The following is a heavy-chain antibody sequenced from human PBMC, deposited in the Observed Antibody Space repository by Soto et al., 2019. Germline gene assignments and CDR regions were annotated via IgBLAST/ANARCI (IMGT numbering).Heavy chain of an antibody. V-gene: IGHV1-3*01. J-gene: IGHJ4*02. CDR2: INAGNGNT. CDR1: GYTFTGYY. Sequence: ASVKVSCKASGYTFTGYYMLWVRQAPGQRLEWMGWINAGNGNTKYSQKFQGRVTITRDTSASTAYMELSSLRSEDTAVYYCASRHYDILTGYYTHHFDYWGQGTLVTVSS. CDR3: ASRHYDILTGYYTHHFDY. D-gene: IGHD3-9*01.